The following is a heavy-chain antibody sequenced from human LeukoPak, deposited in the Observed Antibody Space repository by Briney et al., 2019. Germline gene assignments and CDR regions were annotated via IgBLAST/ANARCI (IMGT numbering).Heavy chain of an antibody. Sequence: SETLSLTCAVYGGSFSGYYWSWIRQPPGKGLEWIGEINHSGSTNYNPSLKSRVTISVDTSKNQFSLKLSSVTAADTAVYYCARLQRWLQFDAFDIWGQGTMVTVSS. V-gene: IGHV4-34*01. CDR2: INHSGST. CDR3: ARLQRWLQFDAFDI. J-gene: IGHJ3*02. CDR1: GGSFSGYY. D-gene: IGHD5-24*01.